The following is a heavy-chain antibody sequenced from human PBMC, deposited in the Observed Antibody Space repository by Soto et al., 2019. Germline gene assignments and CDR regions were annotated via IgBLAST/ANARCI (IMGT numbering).Heavy chain of an antibody. Sequence: GGSLRLSCAASGFTFSSYAMSWVRQAPGKGLEWVSAISGSGGSTYYADSVKGRFTISRDNSKNTLYLQMNSLRAEDTAVYYCAKDPYYGDSFYWYFDLWGRGTLVTVSS. D-gene: IGHD4-17*01. CDR3: AKDPYYGDSFYWYFDL. J-gene: IGHJ2*01. CDR1: GFTFSSYA. CDR2: ISGSGGST. V-gene: IGHV3-23*01.